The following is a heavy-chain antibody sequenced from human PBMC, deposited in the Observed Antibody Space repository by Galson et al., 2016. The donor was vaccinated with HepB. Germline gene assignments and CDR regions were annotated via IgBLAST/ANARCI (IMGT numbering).Heavy chain of an antibody. J-gene: IGHJ5*02. D-gene: IGHD2-15*01. CDR1: GYTFTSYD. CDR2: MNPNSANT. Sequence: SVKVSCKASGYTFTSYDINWVRQAPGQGLEWMGWMNPNSANTGYAQKFQGRVTMTRNTSINTAYMELSSLSSEDTAVYYCARGVNVVVVVGADRWFDPWGQGTVVTVSS. V-gene: IGHV1-8*01. CDR3: ARGVNVVVVVGADRWFDP.